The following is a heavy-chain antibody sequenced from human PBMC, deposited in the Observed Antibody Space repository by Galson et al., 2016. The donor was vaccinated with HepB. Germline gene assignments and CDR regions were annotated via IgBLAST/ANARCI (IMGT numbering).Heavy chain of an antibody. Sequence: SETLSLTCSVSGGSISTDGYSWGWIRQSTGKGLEWIGSIYYSGRAQYNPSLESRVTMSVDTSTNQFSLNPSSVIAADTAMYYCVRHARSSSWALEYHYGMDVWGQGTTVTVS. CDR1: GGSISTDGYS. V-gene: IGHV4-39*01. CDR2: IYYSGRA. J-gene: IGHJ6*02. CDR3: VRHARSSSWALEYHYGMDV. D-gene: IGHD6-13*01.